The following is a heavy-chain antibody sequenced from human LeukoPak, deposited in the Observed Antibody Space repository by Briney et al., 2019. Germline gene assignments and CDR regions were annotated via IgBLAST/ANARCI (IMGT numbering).Heavy chain of an antibody. Sequence: GGSLRLSCVASGFTFSSYAMSWVRQAPGKGLEWVSAISGSGGSTYYADSVKGRFTISRDNSKNTLYLQMNSLRAEDTAVYYCAKSGLLPYYYYYYMDVWGKGTTVTVSS. J-gene: IGHJ6*03. V-gene: IGHV3-23*01. D-gene: IGHD2-15*01. CDR3: AKSGLLPYYYYYYMDV. CDR1: GFTFSSYA. CDR2: ISGSGGST.